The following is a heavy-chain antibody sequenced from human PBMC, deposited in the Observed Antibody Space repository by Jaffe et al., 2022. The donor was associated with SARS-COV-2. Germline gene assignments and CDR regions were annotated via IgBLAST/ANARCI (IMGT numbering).Heavy chain of an antibody. CDR3: ARNNYGDYVSFGY. Sequence: QLQLQESGPGLVKPSETLSLTCTVSGGSISSSSYYWGWIRQPPGKGLEWIGSIYYSGSTYYNPSLKSRVTISVDTSKNQFSLKLSSVTAADTAVYYCARNNYGDYVSFGYWGQGTLVTVSS. CDR2: IYYSGST. V-gene: IGHV4-39*01. J-gene: IGHJ4*02. CDR1: GGSISSSSYY. D-gene: IGHD4-17*01.